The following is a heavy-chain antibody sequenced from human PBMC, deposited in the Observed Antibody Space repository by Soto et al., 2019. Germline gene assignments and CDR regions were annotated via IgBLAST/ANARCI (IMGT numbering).Heavy chain of an antibody. CDR3: ARPARNDDYDAFDI. J-gene: IGHJ3*02. V-gene: IGHV4-31*03. CDR2: IYYSGST. D-gene: IGHD4-17*01. Sequence: QVQLQESGPGLVKPSQTLSLTCTVSGGSISSGGYYWSWIRQHPGKGLEWIGYIYYSGSTHYNPSLKSRVTISVDTSKNQFSLKLSSVTAADTAVYYCARPARNDDYDAFDIWGQGTMVTVSS. CDR1: GGSISSGGYY.